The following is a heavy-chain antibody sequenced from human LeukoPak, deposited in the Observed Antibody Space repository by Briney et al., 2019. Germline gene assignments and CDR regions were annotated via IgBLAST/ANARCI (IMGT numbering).Heavy chain of an antibody. J-gene: IGHJ5*02. Sequence: GASVKVSCKASGYTFTSYGISWVRQAPGQGLEWMGWISAYNGNTNYAQKLQGRVTMATDTSTSTAYMELRSLRSDDTAVYYCASHYYGSGRVWFDPWGQGTLVTVSS. V-gene: IGHV1-18*01. CDR1: GYTFTSYG. CDR3: ASHYYGSGRVWFDP. D-gene: IGHD3-10*01. CDR2: ISAYNGNT.